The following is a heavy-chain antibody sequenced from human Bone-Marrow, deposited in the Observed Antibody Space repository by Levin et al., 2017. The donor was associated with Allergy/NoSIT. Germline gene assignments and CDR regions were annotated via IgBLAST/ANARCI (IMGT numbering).Heavy chain of an antibody. D-gene: IGHD3-22*01. CDR1: GFTFSDYY. CDR3: ARAQGNRRLLDYYYYGMDV. V-gene: IGHV3-11*01. J-gene: IGHJ6*02. CDR2: ISSSGSTI. Sequence: GESLKISCAASGFTFSDYYMSWIRQAPGKGLEWVSYISSSGSTIYYADSVKGRFTISRDNAKNSLYLQMNSLRAEDTAVYYCARAQGNRRLLDYYYYGMDVWGQGTTVTVSS.